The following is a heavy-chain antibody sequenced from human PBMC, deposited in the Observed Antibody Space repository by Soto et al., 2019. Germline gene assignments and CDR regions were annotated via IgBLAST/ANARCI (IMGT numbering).Heavy chain of an antibody. CDR2: VYYNGSP. V-gene: IGHV4-39*01. CDR1: RGSIQSSTYY. J-gene: IGHJ3*02. CDR3: ARQTYLTYFDI. D-gene: IGHD3-16*01. Sequence: SETLSLTCTVSRGSIQSSTYYWGWIRQPPGKGLEWIGTVYYNGSPYFNPSLKSRLTLSADPSQNQFSLRLASVTAADMAVYYCARQTYLTYFDIWGQGTMVTVSS.